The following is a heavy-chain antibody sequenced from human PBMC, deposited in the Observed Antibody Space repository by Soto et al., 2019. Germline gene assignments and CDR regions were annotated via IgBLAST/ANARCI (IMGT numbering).Heavy chain of an antibody. J-gene: IGHJ6*02. CDR1: GGTFSSYA. CDR3: ARGVVTRLNYYYYGMDV. CDR2: IIPIFGTA. V-gene: IGHV1-69*06. D-gene: IGHD2-21*02. Sequence: ASVKVSCKASGGTFSSYAISWVRQAPGQGLEWMGGIIPIFGTANYAQKFQGRVTITADKSTSTAYMELSSLRSEDTAVYYCARGVVTRLNYYYYGMDVWGQGTTVTVSS.